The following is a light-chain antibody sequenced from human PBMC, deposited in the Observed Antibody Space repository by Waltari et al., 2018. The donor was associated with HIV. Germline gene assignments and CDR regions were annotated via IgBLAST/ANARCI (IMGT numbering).Light chain of an antibody. CDR3: SSYTSSSTLFV. CDR2: DVS. Sequence: QSALTQPASASGSPGQSIPISCTGASSAIGGYNFFSWYQQHPGKAPTLMIYDVSNRPSGVSNRFSGSKSGNTASLTISGLQAEDEADYYCSSYTSSSTLFVFGTGTKVTVL. J-gene: IGLJ1*01. CDR1: SSAIGGYNF. V-gene: IGLV2-14*01.